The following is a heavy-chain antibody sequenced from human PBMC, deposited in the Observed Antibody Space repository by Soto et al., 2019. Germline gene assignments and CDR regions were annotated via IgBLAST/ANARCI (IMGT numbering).Heavy chain of an antibody. CDR1: GDSISSGVYY. Sequence: QVQLQESGPGLVKPSQTLSLTCTVSGDSISSGVYYWSWIRQHPGKGLEWIGYIYDSGTTHYNPYLQSRVTISVDTSKTQFSLRLSSVTAADTAVYFCARAFSSAPPFDYWGQGTLVTVSS. V-gene: IGHV4-31*03. CDR2: IYDSGTT. J-gene: IGHJ4*02. CDR3: ARAFSSAPPFDY. D-gene: IGHD6-25*01.